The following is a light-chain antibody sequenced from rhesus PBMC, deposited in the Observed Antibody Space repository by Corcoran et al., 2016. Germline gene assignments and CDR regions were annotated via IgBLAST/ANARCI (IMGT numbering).Light chain of an antibody. CDR2: GAS. CDR3: YQHCSGWT. V-gene: IGKV3-10*01. Sequence: QVILTQSPATLSLSPGERATLSCRASQSVSSYLAWYQQKPGQAPRLLIYGASSRAPGIPDRFSGSGSGTDFPLAISSLEPEDVGVYHCYQHCSGWTFGQGNKVEIK. CDR1: QSVSSY. J-gene: IGKJ1*01.